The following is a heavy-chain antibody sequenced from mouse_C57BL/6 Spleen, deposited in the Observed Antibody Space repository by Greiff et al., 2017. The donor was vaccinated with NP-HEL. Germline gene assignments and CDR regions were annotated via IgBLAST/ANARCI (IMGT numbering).Heavy chain of an antibody. CDR3: ARPYSNYVRFAY. V-gene: IGHV1-61*01. Sequence: VQLQQPGAELVRPGSSVKLSCKASGYTFTSYWMDWVKQRPGQGLEWIGNIYPSDSETHYNQKFKDKATLTVDKSSSTAYMQLSSLTSEDSAVYYCARPYSNYVRFAYWGQGTLVTVSA. D-gene: IGHD2-5*01. CDR2: IYPSDSET. J-gene: IGHJ3*01. CDR1: GYTFTSYW.